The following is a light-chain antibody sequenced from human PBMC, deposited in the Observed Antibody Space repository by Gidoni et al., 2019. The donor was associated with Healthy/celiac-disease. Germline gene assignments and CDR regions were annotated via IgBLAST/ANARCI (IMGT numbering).Light chain of an antibody. CDR2: GAS. CDR3: QQGDT. Sequence: EIVLTQSPGTLSLSPGERATLSCRASQSVSSSSLAWYQQKPGQAPRLLIDGASSRATGIPDRFSGSGSGTDFTLTISRLEPEDFAVYYCQQGDTFGQGTKVEIK. V-gene: IGKV3-20*01. CDR1: QSVSSSS. J-gene: IGKJ1*01.